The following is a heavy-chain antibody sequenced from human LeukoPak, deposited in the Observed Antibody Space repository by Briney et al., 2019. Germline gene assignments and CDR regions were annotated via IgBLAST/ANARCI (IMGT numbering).Heavy chain of an antibody. Sequence: GGSLRLSCAASGFTFSGYEMNWVRQAPGKGLEWVSYISSSGSTIYYADSVKGRFTISRDNAKNSLYLQMNSLRAEDTAVYYCAREHPFLSRNFDYWGQGTLVTVSS. CDR1: GFTFSGYE. V-gene: IGHV3-48*03. D-gene: IGHD2/OR15-2a*01. CDR2: ISSSGSTI. CDR3: AREHPFLSRNFDY. J-gene: IGHJ4*02.